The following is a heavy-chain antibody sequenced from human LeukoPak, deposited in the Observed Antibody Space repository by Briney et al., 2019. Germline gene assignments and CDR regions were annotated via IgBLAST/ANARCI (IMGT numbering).Heavy chain of an antibody. CDR1: GYTFTSYG. Sequence: ASVKVSCKASGYTFTSYGISWVRQAPGQGLEWMGWISAYNGNTNYAQKLQGRVTMTTDTSTSTAYMELRSLRSDDTAVYYCARDPKRYFDWLALGYYYYGMDVWGQGTTVTVSS. D-gene: IGHD3-9*01. V-gene: IGHV1-18*01. CDR3: ARDPKRYFDWLALGYYYYGMDV. CDR2: ISAYNGNT. J-gene: IGHJ6*02.